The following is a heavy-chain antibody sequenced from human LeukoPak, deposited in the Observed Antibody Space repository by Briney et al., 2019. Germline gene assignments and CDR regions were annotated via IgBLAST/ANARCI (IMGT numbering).Heavy chain of an antibody. CDR3: ARDAHYYDSSGYHC. D-gene: IGHD3-22*01. J-gene: IGHJ4*02. V-gene: IGHV1-69*01. CDR1: EGTFSSYA. Sequence: SVKVSCKASEGTFSSYAISWVRQAPGQGVEWLGGIIPIFGTANYAQKFQGRVTTTADESTSTAYMELSSLRSEDTAVYYCARDAHYYDSSGYHCWGQGTLVTVSS. CDR2: IIPIFGTA.